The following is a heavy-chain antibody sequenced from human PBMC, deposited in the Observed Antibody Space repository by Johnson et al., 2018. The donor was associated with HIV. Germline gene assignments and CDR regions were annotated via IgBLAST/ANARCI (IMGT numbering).Heavy chain of an antibody. CDR3: VKDRNYGSYLLFFDV. J-gene: IGHJ3*01. V-gene: IGHV3-7*03. CDR2: IHPDCSET. Sequence: MLLVESGGGLAQPGGSLRLSCAASGFTFSSYWMSWVRQAPGTALEWVANIHPDCSETYYVDSVKGRFTISRDNSKNSLYLQMSSLRTVDTAFYYCVKDRNYGSYLLFFDVWGQGTMVTVSS. CDR1: GFTFSSYW. D-gene: IGHD3-16*01.